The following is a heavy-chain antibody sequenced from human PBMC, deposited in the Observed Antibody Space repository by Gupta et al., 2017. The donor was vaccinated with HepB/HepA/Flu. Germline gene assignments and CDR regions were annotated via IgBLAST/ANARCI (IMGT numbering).Heavy chain of an antibody. V-gene: IGHV3-9*01. Sequence: EVQLVESGGGLVQPGRSLRLSCAVSGFPFDDYAAHWVRQAPGKGLEWLSGITWNSATIGYADSVKGRFTISRDNAKNTLYLEMNSLTTEDTALYYCVKDITPGSIFCWGFDSWGQGTLVTVSS. J-gene: IGHJ4*02. CDR3: VKDITPGSIFCWGFDS. CDR1: GFPFDDYA. CDR2: ITWNSATI. D-gene: IGHD4-23*01.